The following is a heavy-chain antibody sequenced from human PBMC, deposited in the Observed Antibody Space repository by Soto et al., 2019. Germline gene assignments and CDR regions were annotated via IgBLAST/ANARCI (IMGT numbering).Heavy chain of an antibody. Sequence: QVQLQESGPGLVKPSQTLSLTCTVSGGSISSGDYYWSWIRQPPGKGLEWIGYIYYSGSTYYNPSLKSRVTISVDPSKNQSPLKRSSVTAADTAVYYCARVEPSNWYFDLWGRGTLVTVSS. CDR1: GGSISSGDYY. V-gene: IGHV4-30-4*01. J-gene: IGHJ2*01. CDR3: ARVEPSNWYFDL. CDR2: IYYSGST.